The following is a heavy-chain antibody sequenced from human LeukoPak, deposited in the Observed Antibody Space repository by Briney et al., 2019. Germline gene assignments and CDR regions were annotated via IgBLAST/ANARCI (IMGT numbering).Heavy chain of an antibody. CDR1: GFTFRIYG. J-gene: IGHJ4*02. D-gene: IGHD3/OR15-3a*01. CDR2: ISDTSDI. V-gene: IGHV3-21*06. CDR3: ARDRGARGQGLA. Sequence: GGSQRLSCAASGFTFRIYGMNWVRQAPGKGLEWVSSISDTSDISYADSVKGRFTVSRDNAKSSVFLQMNSLRVEDTAVYYCARDRGARGQGLAWGQGTLVSVSS.